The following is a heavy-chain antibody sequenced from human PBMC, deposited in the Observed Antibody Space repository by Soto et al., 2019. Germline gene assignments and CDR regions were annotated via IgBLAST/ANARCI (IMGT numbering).Heavy chain of an antibody. CDR2: ISYDGSNK. CDR1: GFTFSSYG. Sequence: PGGSLRLSCAASGFTFSSYGMHWVRQAPGKGLEWVAVISYDGSNKYYADSVKGRFTISRDNSKNTLYLQMNSLRAEDTAVYYCAAETKSYFYGMDVWXQGTTVNV. CDR3: AAETKSYFYGMDV. J-gene: IGHJ6*02. V-gene: IGHV3-30*03.